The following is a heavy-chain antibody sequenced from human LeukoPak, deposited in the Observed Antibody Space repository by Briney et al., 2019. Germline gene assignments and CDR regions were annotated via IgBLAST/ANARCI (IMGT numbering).Heavy chain of an antibody. CDR2: IYDSGST. J-gene: IGHJ5*02. CDR1: GGSISSSSYY. Sequence: SETLSLTCTVSGGSISSSSYYWGWIRQPPGKGLEWIGSIYDSGSTYYNPSLKSRVTISVDTSKNQFSLNLSYVTAADTAVYYFARHEYGDCDWFGPWGQGTLVTVSS. CDR3: ARHEYGDCDWFGP. D-gene: IGHD4-17*01. V-gene: IGHV4-39*01.